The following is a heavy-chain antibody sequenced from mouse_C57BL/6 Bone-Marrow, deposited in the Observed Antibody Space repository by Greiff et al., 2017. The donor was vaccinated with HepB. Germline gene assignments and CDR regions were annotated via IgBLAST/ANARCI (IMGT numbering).Heavy chain of an antibody. CDR2: INPNNGGT. CDR1: GYTFTDYN. CDR3: AREVVNYYAMDY. D-gene: IGHD1-1*01. V-gene: IGHV1-18*01. Sequence: EVQLQQSGPELVKPGASVKLPCKASGYTFTDYNMDWVKQSHGKSLEWIGDINPNNGGTSYNQKFKGQATLTVDKSSSTAYMELRNLRSEDTAVYYCAREVVNYYAMDYWGQGTSVTVSS. J-gene: IGHJ4*01.